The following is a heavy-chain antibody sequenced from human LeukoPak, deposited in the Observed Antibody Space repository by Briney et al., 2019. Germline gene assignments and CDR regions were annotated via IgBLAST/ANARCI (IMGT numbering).Heavy chain of an antibody. Sequence: GGSLRLSCAASGFTFDDYGMSWVRQAPGKGLEWVSGISWNSGSIGYADSVKGRFTISRDNAKNSLYLQMNSLRAEDTALYYCAKYSPYYYDSSGSGPGYYWYFDLWGRGTLVTVSS. J-gene: IGHJ2*01. CDR2: ISWNSGSI. D-gene: IGHD3-22*01. CDR3: AKYSPYYYDSSGSGPGYYWYFDL. V-gene: IGHV3-9*01. CDR1: GFTFDDYG.